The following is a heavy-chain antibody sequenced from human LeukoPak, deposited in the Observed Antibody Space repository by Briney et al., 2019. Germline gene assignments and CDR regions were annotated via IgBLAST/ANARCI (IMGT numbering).Heavy chain of an antibody. Sequence: GASVKVSCKASGYTFTGYYMHWVRQAPGQGLEWMGWINPNSGGTNYAQELQGRVTMTADTSTSTAYMELRSLRSDDTAVYYCARVGDILTGYPYYFDYWGQGMLVTVSS. D-gene: IGHD3-9*01. CDR1: GYTFTGYY. J-gene: IGHJ4*02. CDR3: ARVGDILTGYPYYFDY. V-gene: IGHV1-2*02. CDR2: INPNSGGT.